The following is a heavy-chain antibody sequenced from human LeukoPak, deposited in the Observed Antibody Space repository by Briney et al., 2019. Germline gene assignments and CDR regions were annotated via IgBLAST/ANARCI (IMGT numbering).Heavy chain of an antibody. Sequence: SETLSLTCAVSGGSISSYYWGWIRQPPGKGLEWVGYIYYSGSTNYNPSLKSRVTISVDTSKNQFSLKLSSVTAADTAVYYCAGSEAYYFDYWGQGTLVTVSS. CDR2: IYYSGST. CDR1: GGSISSYY. CDR3: AGSEAYYFDY. V-gene: IGHV4-59*01. J-gene: IGHJ4*02.